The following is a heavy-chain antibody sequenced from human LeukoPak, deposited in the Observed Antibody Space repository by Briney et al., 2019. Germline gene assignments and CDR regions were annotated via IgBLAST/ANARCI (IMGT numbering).Heavy chain of an antibody. CDR1: GFSFAYAW. CDR2: IKSETDGATT. J-gene: IGHJ4*02. CDR3: TTDLNQRLKWFGNPLDH. Sequence: AGGSLRLSCEASGFSFAYAWMSWVRQSPGKGLQWVGHIKSETDGATTDYAAAVEGRFTISRDDSKKMLYLQMSSLKTEDTAVYFCTTDLNQRLKWFGNPLDHSGQGTPVTVSS. D-gene: IGHD3-10*01. V-gene: IGHV3-15*01.